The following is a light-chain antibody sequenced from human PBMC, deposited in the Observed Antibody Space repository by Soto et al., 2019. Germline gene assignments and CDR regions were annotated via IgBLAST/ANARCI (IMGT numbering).Light chain of an antibody. CDR2: SNN. V-gene: IGLV1-44*01. Sequence: QSVLTQPPSASGTPGQRVTISCSGGSSNIGSNAVTWYRQLPGTAPKLLIYSNNQRPSGVPDRCSGSKSGTSASLAISGLQSEDEADYYCAAWDDSLNGLYVFGTGTKLTVL. CDR1: SSNIGSNA. J-gene: IGLJ1*01. CDR3: AAWDDSLNGLYV.